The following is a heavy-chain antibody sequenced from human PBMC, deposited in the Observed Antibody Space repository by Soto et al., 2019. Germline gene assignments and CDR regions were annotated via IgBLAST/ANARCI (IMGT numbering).Heavy chain of an antibody. D-gene: IGHD3-9*01. CDR2: IVVGSGNT. CDR1: GFTFTSSA. J-gene: IGHJ4*02. Sequence: GASVKVSCKASGFTFTSSAVQWVRQARGQRLEWIGWIVVGSGNTNYAQKFQERVTITRDMSTSTAYMELSSLRSEDTAVNYCAADRDYYILTRYSHGDFDYWGQGPLVTVSS. CDR3: AADRDYYILTRYSHGDFDY. V-gene: IGHV1-58*01.